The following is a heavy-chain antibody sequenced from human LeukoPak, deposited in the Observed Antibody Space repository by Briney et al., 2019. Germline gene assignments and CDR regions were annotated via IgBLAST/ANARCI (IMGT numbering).Heavy chain of an antibody. V-gene: IGHV4-34*01. D-gene: IGHD3-10*01. J-gene: IGHJ2*01. CDR3: ASRGSDWYFDL. CDR1: GGSFSGYY. CDR2: INHSGST. Sequence: SETLSLTCAVYGGSFSGYYWSWIRQPPGKGLEWIGEINHSGSTNYNPSLKSRVTISVDTSKNQFSLKLSSVTAADTAVYYCASRGSDWYFDLWGRGTLVTVSS.